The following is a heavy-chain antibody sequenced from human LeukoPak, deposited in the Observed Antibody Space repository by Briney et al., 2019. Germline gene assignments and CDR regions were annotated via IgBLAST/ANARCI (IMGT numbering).Heavy chain of an antibody. D-gene: IGHD3-10*01. V-gene: IGHV4-59*01. CDR1: GGSISGYY. Sequence: SETLSLTCTVSGGSISGYYWSWIRQPPGKGLEWIGYIFYSGSTNYNPSLKSRVTISVDTSKNQFSLKLRSVTAADTAVYFCARVYYGRTYDYWYFDLWGRGTLVTVSS. CDR3: ARVYYGRTYDYWYFDL. CDR2: IFYSGST. J-gene: IGHJ2*01.